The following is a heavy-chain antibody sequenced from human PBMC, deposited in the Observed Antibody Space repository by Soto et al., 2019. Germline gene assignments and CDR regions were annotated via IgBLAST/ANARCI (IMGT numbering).Heavy chain of an antibody. Sequence: QVQLVQSGAEVKKPGSSVKVSCKASGGTFSSYAISWVRQAPGQGLEWMGGIIPIFGTANYAQKFQGRVTSTADEATSTGYMELSSLRSEDTAVSYCARTDTAMVFLALDYWGQGPLVTVSS. CDR3: ARTDTAMVFLALDY. CDR1: GGTFSSYA. V-gene: IGHV1-69*12. CDR2: IIPIFGTA. D-gene: IGHD5-18*01. J-gene: IGHJ4*02.